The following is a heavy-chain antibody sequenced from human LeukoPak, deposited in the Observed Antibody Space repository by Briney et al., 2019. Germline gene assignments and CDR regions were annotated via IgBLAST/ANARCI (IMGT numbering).Heavy chain of an antibody. CDR3: TRAYDSSGYSHFDY. Sequence: GGSLRLSCTASGFTFGDYAMSWVRQAPGKGLEWVGFIRSKAYGGTTEYAASVKGRFTISRDNSKGIAYLQMNSLKTEDTAVYYCTRAYDSSGYSHFDYWGQGTLVTVSS. CDR1: GFTFGDYA. V-gene: IGHV3-49*04. CDR2: IRSKAYGGTT. D-gene: IGHD3-22*01. J-gene: IGHJ4*02.